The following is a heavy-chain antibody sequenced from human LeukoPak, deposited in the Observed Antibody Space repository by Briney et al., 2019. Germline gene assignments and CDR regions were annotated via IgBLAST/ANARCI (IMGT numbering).Heavy chain of an antibody. CDR1: GFIVSSSY. CDR3: ARDLSGDYVQYYFDY. CDR2: IYSDGRT. D-gene: IGHD4-17*01. V-gene: IGHV3-66*02. Sequence: GGSLRLSCAASGFIVSSSYMGWVRQAPGKGLEWVSYIYSDGRTFYADSVKGRFTTSRDSSKNTLYFQMNSLRAEDTAVYYCARDLSGDYVQYYFDYWGQGTLVTVSS. J-gene: IGHJ4*02.